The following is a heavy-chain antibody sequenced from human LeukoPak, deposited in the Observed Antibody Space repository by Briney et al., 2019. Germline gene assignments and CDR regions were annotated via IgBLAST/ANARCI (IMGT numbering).Heavy chain of an antibody. J-gene: IGHJ6*03. D-gene: IGHD2-2*01. CDR3: ARAMPPSRYYYYYMDV. V-gene: IGHV1-18*01. Sequence: ASVKVSCKASGYTFTNYGITWMRQAPGQGLEWMGWISAYNGKTNYAQTLQGRVTMTTDTSTSTAYMELRSLRSDDTAVYYCARAMPPSRYYYYYMDVWGKGTTVTVSS. CDR1: GYTFTNYG. CDR2: ISAYNGKT.